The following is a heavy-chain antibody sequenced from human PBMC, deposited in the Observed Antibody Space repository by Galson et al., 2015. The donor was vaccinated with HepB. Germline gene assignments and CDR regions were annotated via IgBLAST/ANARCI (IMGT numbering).Heavy chain of an antibody. V-gene: IGHV3-30*18. J-gene: IGHJ4*02. D-gene: IGHD6-6*01. CDR1: GFTFSSYG. Sequence: SLRLSCAASGFTFSSYGMHWVRQAPGKGLEWVAVISYDGSNKYYADSVKGRFTISRDNSKNTLYLQMNSLRAEDTAVYYCAKDLHGYSSSSAFDYWGQGTLVTVSS. CDR2: ISYDGSNK. CDR3: AKDLHGYSSSSAFDY.